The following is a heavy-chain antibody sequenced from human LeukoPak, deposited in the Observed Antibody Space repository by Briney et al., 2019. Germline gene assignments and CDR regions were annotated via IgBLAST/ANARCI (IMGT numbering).Heavy chain of an antibody. CDR1: GYTFTSYY. D-gene: IGHD6-13*01. CDR2: INPNSGGT. V-gene: IGHV1-2*02. J-gene: IGHJ4*02. CDR3: ARDGPIFDLAAAGTKIDY. Sequence: ASVKVSCKASGYTFTSYYMHWVRQAPGQGLEWMGWINPNSGGTNYAQKFQGRVTMTRDTSISTAYMELSRLRSDGTAVYYCARDGPIFDLAAAGTKIDYWGQGTLVTVSS.